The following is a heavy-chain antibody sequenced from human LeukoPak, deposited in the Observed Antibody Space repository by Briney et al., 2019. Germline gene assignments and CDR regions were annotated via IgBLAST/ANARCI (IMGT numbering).Heavy chain of an antibody. Sequence: SETLSLTCTVSGGSISSSSYYWGWIRQPPGKGLEWIGSIYYSGSTYYNPSLKSRVTISVDTSKNQFSLKLSSVTAADTAVYYCARQTVVGANAVGNWYFDLWGRGTLVTVSS. D-gene: IGHD1-26*01. J-gene: IGHJ2*01. CDR3: ARQTVVGANAVGNWYFDL. CDR2: IYYSGST. V-gene: IGHV4-39*01. CDR1: GGSISSSSYY.